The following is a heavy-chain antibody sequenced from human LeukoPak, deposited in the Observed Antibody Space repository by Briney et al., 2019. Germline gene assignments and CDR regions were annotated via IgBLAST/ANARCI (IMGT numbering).Heavy chain of an antibody. CDR3: AKGTDSSGRFDY. V-gene: IGHV3-23*01. J-gene: IGHJ4*02. CDR1: GLTFSTYA. D-gene: IGHD6-19*01. Sequence: PGGSLRLSCAASGLTFSTYAMSWVRQAPGMGLEWVSTISNSGVSTYYADSVKGRSTISRDNSKSTLYLQMNDLRAEDTAAYYCAKGTDSSGRFDYWGQGTLVTVSS. CDR2: ISNSGVST.